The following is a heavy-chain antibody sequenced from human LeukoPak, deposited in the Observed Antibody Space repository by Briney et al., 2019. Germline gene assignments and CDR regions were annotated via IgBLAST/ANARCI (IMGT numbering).Heavy chain of an antibody. Sequence: PGRSLRLSCAASGFTFSSYGMHWVRQAPGKGLEWVAVIWYDGSNKYYADSVKGRFTISRDNSKNTLYLQMNSLRAEDTAVYYCARDAKTIFGVVILGPDAFDTWGQGTMVTVSS. CDR2: IWYDGSNK. CDR1: GFTFSSYG. J-gene: IGHJ3*02. CDR3: ARDAKTIFGVVILGPDAFDT. D-gene: IGHD3-3*01. V-gene: IGHV3-33*01.